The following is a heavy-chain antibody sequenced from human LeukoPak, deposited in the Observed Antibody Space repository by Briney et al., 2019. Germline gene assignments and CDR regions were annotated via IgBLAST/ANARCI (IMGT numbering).Heavy chain of an antibody. CDR3: GRDFGLIGTKRSFDL. V-gene: IGHV3-11*01. Sequence: GGSLRLSCAASGFTFSDYYMGWIRQAPGKGLEWLSYIGGSGSIIFYADSVKGRFTISRDNAKNSLFLQMNSLRAEDTAVYYCGRDFGLIGTKRSFDLWGQGTWSPSLQ. CDR2: IGGSGSII. CDR1: GFTFSDYY. D-gene: IGHD1-7*01. J-gene: IGHJ3*01.